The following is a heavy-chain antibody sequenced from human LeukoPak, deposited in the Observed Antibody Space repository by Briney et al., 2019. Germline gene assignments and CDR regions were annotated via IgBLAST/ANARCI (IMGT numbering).Heavy chain of an antibody. CDR3: AINGGGDSGYGNFDY. CDR2: INWNSDSI. D-gene: IGHD5-12*01. V-gene: IGHV3-9*01. CDR1: GFTFDDYA. Sequence: GGSLRLSCAVSGFTFDDYAMHWVRQVPGKGLEWVSGINWNSDSIGYADSVKGRFTTSRDNAKNSLYLQMNSLGAEDTAFYYCAINGGGDSGYGNFDYWGQGTLVTVSS. J-gene: IGHJ4*02.